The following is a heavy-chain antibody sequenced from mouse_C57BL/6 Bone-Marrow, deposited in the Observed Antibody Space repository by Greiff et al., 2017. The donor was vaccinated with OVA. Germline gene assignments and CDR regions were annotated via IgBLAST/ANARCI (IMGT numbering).Heavy chain of an antibody. CDR2: FHPYNDDT. J-gene: IGHJ3*01. D-gene: IGHD1-1*01. CDR1: GYTFTTYP. CDR3: AISYYYCSSFLSY. V-gene: IGHV1-47*01. Sequence: VLLVESGAELVKPGASVKMSCKASGYTFTTYPIEWMKQNHGQSLEWIGNFHPYNDDTTYNEKFKGKATLTVEKSSSTVYLELSRLTSDDSAVYYCAISYYYCSSFLSYGGQGTLVTVSA.